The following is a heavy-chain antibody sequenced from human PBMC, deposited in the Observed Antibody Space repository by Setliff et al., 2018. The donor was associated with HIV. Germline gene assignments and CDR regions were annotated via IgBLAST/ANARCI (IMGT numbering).Heavy chain of an antibody. CDR1: GFTFSNYA. V-gene: IGHV3-30*04. CDR2: ISYDGGIK. CDR3: ARELTYYYDSSGPHDALDI. Sequence: LRLSCAASGFTFSNYAMHWVRQASGKGLEWVAVISYDGGIKNYADSLKGRFTISRDNSKNTLYLQMNSLRAEDTAVYYCARELTYYYDSSGPHDALDIWGQGTMVTVSS. D-gene: IGHD3-22*01. J-gene: IGHJ3*02.